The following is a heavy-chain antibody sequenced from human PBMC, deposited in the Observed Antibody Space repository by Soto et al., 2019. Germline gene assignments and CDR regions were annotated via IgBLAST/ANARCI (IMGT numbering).Heavy chain of an antibody. CDR2: INSDGSST. V-gene: IGHV3-74*01. CDR3: ARGSRDSYYYYYGMDV. D-gene: IGHD2-2*01. Sequence: GGSLRLSCAASGFTFSSYAMSWVRQAPGKGLVWVSRINSDGSSTSYADSVKGRFTISRDNAKNTLYLQMNSLRAEDTAVYYCARGSRDSYYYYYGMDVWGQGTTVTVSS. J-gene: IGHJ6*02. CDR1: GFTFSSYA.